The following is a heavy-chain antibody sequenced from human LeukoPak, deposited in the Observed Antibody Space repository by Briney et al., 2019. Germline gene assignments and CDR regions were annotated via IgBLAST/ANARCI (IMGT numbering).Heavy chain of an antibody. CDR2: TYYRSKWYN. D-gene: IGHD5-24*01. CDR1: GDSVSSNSGA. Sequence: SQTLSLTCAISGDSVSSNSGAWNWIRQSPSRGLEWLGRTYYRSKWYNEYAVSVKSRITINPDTSKNQFSLQLNSVTPEDTAVYYCARGRVEMATIDWFDPWGQGTLVTVSS. J-gene: IGHJ5*02. CDR3: ARGRVEMATIDWFDP. V-gene: IGHV6-1*01.